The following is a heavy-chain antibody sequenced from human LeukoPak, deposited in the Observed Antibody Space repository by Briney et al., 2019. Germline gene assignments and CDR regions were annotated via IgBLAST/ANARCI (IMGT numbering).Heavy chain of an antibody. Sequence: GTSVKVSCKASGYTFTSYGISWVRQAPGQGLEWMGWISAYNGNTNYAQKLQGRVTMTTDTSTSTAYMELRSLRSDDTAVYYCARVEGIQPWWRGMDVWGKGTTVTVSS. V-gene: IGHV1-18*04. CDR1: GYTFTSYG. CDR2: ISAYNGNT. D-gene: IGHD5-18*01. CDR3: ARVEGIQPWWRGMDV. J-gene: IGHJ6*04.